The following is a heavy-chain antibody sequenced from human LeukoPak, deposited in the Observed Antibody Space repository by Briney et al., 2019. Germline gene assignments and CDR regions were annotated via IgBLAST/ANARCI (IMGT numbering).Heavy chain of an antibody. D-gene: IGHD2-2*01. CDR2: INPSGGST. CDR3: ARDRGIVVVPAAMVEGGWFDP. V-gene: IGHV1-46*01. J-gene: IGHJ5*02. Sequence: ASVKASCKASGYTFTSYYMHWVRQAPGQGLEWMGIINPSGGSTSYAQKFQGRVTITRDTSTSTVYMELSSLRSEDTAVYYCARDRGIVVVPAAMVEGGWFDPWGQGTLVTVSS. CDR1: GYTFTSYY.